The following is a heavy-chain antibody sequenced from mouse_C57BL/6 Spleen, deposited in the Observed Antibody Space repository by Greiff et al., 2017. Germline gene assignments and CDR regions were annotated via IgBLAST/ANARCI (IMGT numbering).Heavy chain of an antibody. CDR3: ARGLSKTGTAWFAY. CDR1: GYSITSGYY. J-gene: IGHJ3*01. CDR2: ISYDGSN. V-gene: IGHV3-6*01. Sequence: VQLKESGPGLVKPSQSLSLTCSVTGYSITSGYYWNWIRQFPGNKLEWMGYISYDGSNNYNPSLKNRISITRDPSKNQFFLKLNSVTTEDTATYYCARGLSKTGTAWFAYWGQGTLVTVSA. D-gene: IGHD4-1*01.